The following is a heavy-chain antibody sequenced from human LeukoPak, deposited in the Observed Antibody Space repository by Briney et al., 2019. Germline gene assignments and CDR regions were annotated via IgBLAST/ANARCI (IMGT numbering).Heavy chain of an antibody. CDR1: GFTLSSYS. CDR2: IYSNKSYI. Sequence: AGGCLRLSCAGSGFTLSSYSMNWVRQAPGKGLGWVSSIYSNKSYIYYADSVKGRFTISRDNAKNSLYLQMNSLRAEDTAVYYCARDYCSSTSCYDGYYYYGMDVWGQGTTVTVSS. J-gene: IGHJ6*02. D-gene: IGHD2-2*01. V-gene: IGHV3-21*01. CDR3: ARDYCSSTSCYDGYYYYGMDV.